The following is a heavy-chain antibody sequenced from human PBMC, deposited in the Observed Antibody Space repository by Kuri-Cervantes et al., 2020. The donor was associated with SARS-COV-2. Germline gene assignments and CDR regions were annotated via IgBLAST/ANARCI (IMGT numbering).Heavy chain of an antibody. CDR3: ARGRRKYQLHFFDY. Sequence: ESLKISCAFYGESFSGYYWSWIRQPPGKGLEWIGEINHSGSTNYNPSLKSRVTISVDTSKNQFSLKLSSVTAADTAVYYCARGRRKYQLHFFDYWGQGTLVTVSS. J-gene: IGHJ4*02. V-gene: IGHV4-34*01. CDR1: GESFSGYY. D-gene: IGHD2-2*01. CDR2: INHSGST.